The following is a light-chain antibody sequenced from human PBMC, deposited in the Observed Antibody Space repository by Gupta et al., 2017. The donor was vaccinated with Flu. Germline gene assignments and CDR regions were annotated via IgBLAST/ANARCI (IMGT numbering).Light chain of an antibody. J-gene: IGKJ1*01. V-gene: IGKV2-30*01. CDR3: IQGSRWPWA. CDR1: QSLVYSDGNTY. CDR2: QVS. Sequence: DVVMTQSPLSLSVTLGQPASISCRSSQSLVYSDGNTYLHWFQQRPGQSPRRLIYQVSHRESGVPDRFSGSGSGTDFILKISRVEAEDVGVYYCIQGSRWPWAFGQGTKVEIK.